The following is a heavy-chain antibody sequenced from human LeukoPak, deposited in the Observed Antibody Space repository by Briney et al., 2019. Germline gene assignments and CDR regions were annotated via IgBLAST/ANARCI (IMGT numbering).Heavy chain of an antibody. CDR3: AKASKWLLLRGSTFDY. J-gene: IGHJ4*02. CDR2: ISWNSGSI. V-gene: IGHV3-9*01. Sequence: GGSLRLSCAASGFTFDDYAMHWVRQAPGKGLEWVSGISWNSGSIGYADSVKGRFTISRDNAKNSLYLQMNSLRAEGTALYYCAKASKWLLLRGSTFDYWGQGTLVTVSS. CDR1: GFTFDDYA. D-gene: IGHD3-22*01.